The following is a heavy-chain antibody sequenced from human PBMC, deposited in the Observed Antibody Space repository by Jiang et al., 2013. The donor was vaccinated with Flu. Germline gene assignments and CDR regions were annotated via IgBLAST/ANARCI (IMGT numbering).Heavy chain of an antibody. CDR2: IYYSGNS. CDR1: GDSITAYY. Sequence: GPGLVKPSETLSLTCTVSGDSITAYYWSWIRQPPGKGLEWIGNIYYSGNSNYDPSLESRVTIFVDTSKNQLSLKLRSVTAADSAMYFCARCPAYSYRSPCAFDIWGHGTLVSVSS. J-gene: IGHJ3*02. CDR3: ARCPAYSYRSPCAFDI. D-gene: IGHD5-18*01. V-gene: IGHV4-59*01.